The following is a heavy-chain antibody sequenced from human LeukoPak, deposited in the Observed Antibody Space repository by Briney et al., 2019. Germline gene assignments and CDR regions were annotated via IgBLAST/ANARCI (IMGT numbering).Heavy chain of an antibody. J-gene: IGHJ5*02. CDR3: ARLRYQPPPES. Sequence: GESLKISCQASASTFKSHWIAWVRQMPGRGLEWMGTIYPGDSETNYSPSFQGQVTFSVDKSIYTAYLQWSSLKASDTGIYFCARLRYQPPPESWGQGTLVTVSS. CDR1: ASTFKSHW. CDR2: IYPGDSET. V-gene: IGHV5-51*01. D-gene: IGHD2-2*01.